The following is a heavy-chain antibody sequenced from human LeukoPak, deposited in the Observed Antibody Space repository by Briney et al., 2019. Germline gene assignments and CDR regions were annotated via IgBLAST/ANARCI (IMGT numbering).Heavy chain of an antibody. D-gene: IGHD6-13*01. CDR1: GGSFSGYY. J-gene: IGHJ4*02. V-gene: IGHV4-34*01. CDR3: ARDVMAAAGSFDY. Sequence: PSETLSLTCAVYGGSFSGYYWSWIRQPPGKGLEWIGEINHSGSTNYSPSLKSRVTISVDTSKNQFSLKLRSVTAADTAVYYCARDVMAAAGSFDYWGQGTQVTVSA. CDR2: INHSGST.